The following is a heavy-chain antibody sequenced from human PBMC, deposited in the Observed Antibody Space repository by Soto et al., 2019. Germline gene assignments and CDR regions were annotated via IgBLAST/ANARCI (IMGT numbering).Heavy chain of an antibody. D-gene: IGHD2-15*01. V-gene: IGHV3-30-3*01. CDR3: ARAGYCSDGRCYSPYYYYYGMDV. J-gene: IGHJ6*02. CDR1: AFSFSHYA. Sequence: GGSLRLSCGASAFSFSHYAMHWVRQAPGKGLECVAVISYDGNIKRYADSVKGRFTISRDNSENTLYLQMNSLSPEDTAVYYCARAGYCSDGRCYSPYYYYYGMDVWGQGTTVTVSS. CDR2: ISYDGNIK.